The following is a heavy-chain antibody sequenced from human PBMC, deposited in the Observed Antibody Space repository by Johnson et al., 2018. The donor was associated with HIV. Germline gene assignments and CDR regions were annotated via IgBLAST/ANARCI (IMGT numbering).Heavy chain of an antibody. V-gene: IGHV3-33*03. CDR1: GFTFSVHA. J-gene: IGHJ3*02. CDR3: AKDWYDAGPLMALDI. D-gene: IGHD2-8*01. Sequence: QVQLVESGGGAVQPGRSLRLSCAASGFTFSVHAMHWVRQAPGKGLEWVAVIWYDGSNKNYADSVKGRFTISRDNSKNTMSLQMNSLRAEDTAVYYCAKDWYDAGPLMALDIWGQGTMVTVSS. CDR2: IWYDGSNK.